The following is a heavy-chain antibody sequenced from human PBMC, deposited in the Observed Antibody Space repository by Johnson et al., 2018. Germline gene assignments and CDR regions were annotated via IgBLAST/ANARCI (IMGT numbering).Heavy chain of an antibody. J-gene: IGHJ1*01. V-gene: IGHV3-30*18. CDR2: ISYDGSNK. CDR1: GFTFSSYG. D-gene: IGHD6-13*01. CDR3: ANDPGSSSWYWAEYFQH. Sequence: QVQLVESGGGVVQPGRSLRLSCAASGFTFSSYGMHWVRQAPGKGLEWVAVISYDGSNKYYADSVKGRFTISRDNSKNTLYLQMNSLRAEDTAVDYCANDPGSSSWYWAEYFQHWGQGTLATVSS.